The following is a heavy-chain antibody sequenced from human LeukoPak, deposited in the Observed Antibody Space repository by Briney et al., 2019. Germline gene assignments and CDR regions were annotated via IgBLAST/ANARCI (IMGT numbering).Heavy chain of an antibody. V-gene: IGHV4-59*01. J-gene: IGHJ3*02. D-gene: IGHD1-26*01. CDR3: ARYSGSYPHDAFEI. Sequence: SETLSLTCTVSGGSISSYYWSWIRQPPGKGLEWIGYIYYSGSTNYNPSLKSRVTISVDTSKNQFSLKLSSVTAADTAVYYCARYSGSYPHDAFEIWGQGTMVTVSS. CDR1: GGSISSYY. CDR2: IYYSGST.